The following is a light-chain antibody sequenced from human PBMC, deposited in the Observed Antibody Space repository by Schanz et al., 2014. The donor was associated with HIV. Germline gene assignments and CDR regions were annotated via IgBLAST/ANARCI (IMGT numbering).Light chain of an antibody. V-gene: IGLV1-47*01. CDR2: RNN. J-gene: IGLJ2*01. CDR1: SSNIGSNT. Sequence: QSVLTQPPSASGTPGQRVTISCSGSSSNIGSNTVNWYQQLPGTAPQLLIYRNNQRPSGVPDRFSGSKSGTSASLAISGLRSEDEADYYCAAWDDSLSGYVVFGGGTKVTVL. CDR3: AAWDDSLSGYVV.